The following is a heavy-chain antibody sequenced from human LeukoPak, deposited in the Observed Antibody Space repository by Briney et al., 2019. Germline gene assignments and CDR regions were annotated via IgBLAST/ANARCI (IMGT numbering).Heavy chain of an antibody. J-gene: IGHJ3*02. CDR3: AKALDYGSGWLYAFDI. V-gene: IGHV3-21*04. D-gene: IGHD3-10*01. Sequence: GGSLRLSCAASGFTFSSYSMNWVRQAPGKGLEWVSSISSSSSYIYYADSVKGRFTISRDNAKNSLYLQMNSLRAEDTALYYCAKALDYGSGWLYAFDIWGQGTMVTVSS. CDR2: ISSSSSYI. CDR1: GFTFSSYS.